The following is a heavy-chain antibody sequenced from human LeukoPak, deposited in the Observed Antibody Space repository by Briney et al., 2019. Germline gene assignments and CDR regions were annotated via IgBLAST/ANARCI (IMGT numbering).Heavy chain of an antibody. D-gene: IGHD2-21*02. CDR2: IIPILGIP. Sequence: GSSVKVSCKASGGTFSSYGISWVRQAPGQGLEWMGKIIPILGIPNYAQKFQGRVTITADKSTSTAYMELRSLRSDDTAVYYCARSDLNIVVVTAIPDYWGQGTLVTVSS. J-gene: IGHJ4*02. CDR3: ARSDLNIVVVTAIPDY. CDR1: GGTFSSYG. V-gene: IGHV1-69*04.